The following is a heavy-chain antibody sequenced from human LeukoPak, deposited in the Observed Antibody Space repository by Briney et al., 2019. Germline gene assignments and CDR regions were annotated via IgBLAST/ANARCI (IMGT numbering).Heavy chain of an antibody. V-gene: IGHV4-34*01. CDR2: INHSGST. CDR3: ARQLGYCSSTSCYADKVDY. CDR1: GGSFSGYY. Sequence: PSETLSLTCAVYGGSFSGYYWSWIRQPPGRGLEWIGEINHSGSTNYNPSLKSRVTISVDTSKNQFSLKLSSVTAADTAVYYCARQLGYCSSTSCYADKVDYWGQGTLVTVSS. J-gene: IGHJ4*02. D-gene: IGHD2-2*01.